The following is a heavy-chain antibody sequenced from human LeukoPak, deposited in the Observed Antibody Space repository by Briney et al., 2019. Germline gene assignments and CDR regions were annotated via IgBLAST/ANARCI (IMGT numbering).Heavy chain of an antibody. CDR3: ARGPWYGWFDP. V-gene: IGHV4-31*03. CDR2: IYYSGST. Sequence: SQTLSLTCTVSGGSISSGGYYWGWLRQHPGKGLEWIGYIYYSGSTYYNPSLKSRVTISVDTSKNQFSLKLSSVTAADTAVYYCARGPWYGWFDPRGQGTLVTVSS. CDR1: GGSISSGGYY. J-gene: IGHJ5*02. D-gene: IGHD6-13*01.